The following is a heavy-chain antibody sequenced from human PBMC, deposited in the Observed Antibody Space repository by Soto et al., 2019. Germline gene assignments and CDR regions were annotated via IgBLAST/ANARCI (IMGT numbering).Heavy chain of an antibody. V-gene: IGHV4-4*02. CDR3: ARIPLGYSTSWYFFDY. CDR1: GGSISSSNW. D-gene: IGHD6-13*01. J-gene: IGHJ4*02. Sequence: QVQLQESGPGLVKPSGTLSLTCAVSGGSISSSNWWTWVRQPPGKGLEWIGEIYHSGTTNYNPSLKSRVTISVDKSNNPFSLKLTSVTAADTAVYYCARIPLGYSTSWYFFDYWCQGTLVTVSS. CDR2: IYHSGTT.